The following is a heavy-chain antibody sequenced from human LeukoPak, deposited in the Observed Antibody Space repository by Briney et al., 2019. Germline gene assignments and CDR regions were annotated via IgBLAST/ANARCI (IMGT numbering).Heavy chain of an antibody. Sequence: SETLSLTCTVSGGSIRSYYWSWIRQPPGKGLEWIGYIYYSGSTNYNPSLKGRVTISVDTSKNQFSLKLSSVTAADTAVYYCARVSMTAVSYYFDYWGRGTLVTVSS. CDR2: IYYSGST. CDR3: ARVSMTAVSYYFDY. V-gene: IGHV4-59*01. CDR1: GGSIRSYY. D-gene: IGHD4-11*01. J-gene: IGHJ4*02.